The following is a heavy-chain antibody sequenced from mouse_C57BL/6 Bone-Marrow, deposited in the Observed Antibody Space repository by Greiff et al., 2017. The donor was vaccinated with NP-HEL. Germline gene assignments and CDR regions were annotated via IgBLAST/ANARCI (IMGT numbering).Heavy chain of an antibody. CDR1: GYTFTDYY. J-gene: IGHJ3*01. CDR2: INPNNGGT. V-gene: IGHV1-26*01. Sequence: VQLQQSGPELVKPGASVKISCKASGYTFTDYYMNWVKQSHGKSLEWIGDINPNNGGTSYNQKLKGKATLTVDKSSSTAYMELRSLTSEDSAVYYCARIYDGYYEVAYWGQGTLVTVSA. D-gene: IGHD2-3*01. CDR3: ARIYDGYYEVAY.